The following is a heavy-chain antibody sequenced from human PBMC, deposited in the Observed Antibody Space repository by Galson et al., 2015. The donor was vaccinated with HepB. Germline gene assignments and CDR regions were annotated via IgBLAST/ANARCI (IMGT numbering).Heavy chain of an antibody. CDR2: IIPIFGTA. CDR1: GGTFSSYA. Sequence: QSGAEVKKPGESLRISCKASGGTFSSYAISWVRQAPGQGLEWMGGIIPIFGTANYAQKFQGRVTITADESTSTAYMELSSLRSEDTAVYYCARMSGPDYVSPYYYYYYMDVWGKGTTVTVSS. CDR3: ARMSGPDYVSPYYYYYYMDV. D-gene: IGHD4-17*01. J-gene: IGHJ6*03. V-gene: IGHV1-69*01.